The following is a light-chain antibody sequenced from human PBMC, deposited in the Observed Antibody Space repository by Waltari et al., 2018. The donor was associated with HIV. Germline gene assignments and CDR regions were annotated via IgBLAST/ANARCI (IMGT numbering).Light chain of an antibody. CDR1: QSISSY. Sequence: DIQMTQSPSSLSASVGDRVPITCRASQSISSYLNWYPQKPGKAPNLLIYATSSLESGVPSRFSGSGSGTDFTLTISSLQPEYFATYYCQQSYSTPYTFGQGTKLEIK. CDR2: ATS. CDR3: QQSYSTPYT. V-gene: IGKV1-39*01. J-gene: IGKJ2*01.